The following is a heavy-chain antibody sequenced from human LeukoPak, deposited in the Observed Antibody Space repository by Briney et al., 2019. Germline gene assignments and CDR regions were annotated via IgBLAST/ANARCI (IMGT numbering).Heavy chain of an antibody. D-gene: IGHD3-10*01. J-gene: IGHJ4*02. CDR3: AKDSPIYYIDY. CDR1: GFTFSSYG. Sequence: PGGSLRLSCAACGFTFSSYGMHWVRQAPGKGLEWVSFINYNGRNNYYADSVKGRFTISRDSSKNTLSLQMNSLRDEDTAVYYCAKDSPIYYIDYWGQGTLVTVSS. V-gene: IGHV3-30*02. CDR2: INYNGRNN.